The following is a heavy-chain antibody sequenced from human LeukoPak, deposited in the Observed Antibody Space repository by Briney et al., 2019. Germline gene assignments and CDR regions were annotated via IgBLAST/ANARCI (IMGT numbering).Heavy chain of an antibody. Sequence: SETLSLTCSVSGGSISSYYWNWIRQPAGKGLEWIGRIHISGSTTYNPSLKSRVTMSVDTSKNQFSLKLSSVTAADTAVYYCARDHCSSTSCRYNYYYYYMDVWGKGTTVTVSS. CDR3: ARDHCSSTSCRYNYYYYYMDV. V-gene: IGHV4-4*07. J-gene: IGHJ6*03. CDR2: IHISGST. D-gene: IGHD2-2*01. CDR1: GGSISSYY.